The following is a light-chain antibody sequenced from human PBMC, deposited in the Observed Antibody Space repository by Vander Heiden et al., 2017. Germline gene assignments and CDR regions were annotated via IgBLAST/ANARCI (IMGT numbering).Light chain of an antibody. CDR2: GAS. J-gene: IGKJ4*01. CDR3: QQYNNWPPLT. V-gene: IGKV3-15*01. Sequence: IVMTQSPATLSVSPVERATLSCRASQSVSSNLAWYQQKPGQAPRLLIYGASTRATGIPARFSGSGSGTEFTLTISSLQSEDFAVYYCQQYNNWPPLTFGGGTKVEIK. CDR1: QSVSSN.